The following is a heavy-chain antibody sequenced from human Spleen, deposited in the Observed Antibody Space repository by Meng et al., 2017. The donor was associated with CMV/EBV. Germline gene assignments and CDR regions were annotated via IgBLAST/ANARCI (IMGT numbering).Heavy chain of an antibody. CDR2: IYYSGNT. Sequence: GSLRLSCAVYGGSFSGYYWSWIRQPPGKGLEWIAYIYYSGNTNYNPSLRGRVTISVDTSRNQFSLKLTSVTAADTAVYYCARMGYTSSWYADWGQGTLVTVSS. J-gene: IGHJ4*02. V-gene: IGHV4-59*01. CDR1: GGSFSGYY. D-gene: IGHD6-13*01. CDR3: ARMGYTSSWYAD.